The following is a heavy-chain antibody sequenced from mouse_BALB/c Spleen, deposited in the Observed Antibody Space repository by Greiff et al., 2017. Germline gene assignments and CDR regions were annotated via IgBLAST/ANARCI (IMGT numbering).Heavy chain of an antibody. CDR3: AREGRFDY. V-gene: IGHV1S81*02. CDR2: INPSNGRT. J-gene: IGHJ2*01. CDR1: GYTFTSYW. Sequence: VQLQQPGAELVKPGASVKLSCKASGYTFTSYWMHWVKQRPGQGLEWIGEINPSNGRTNYNEKFKSKATLTVDKSSSTAYMQLSSLTSEDSAVYYCAREGRFDYWGQGTTLTVSS. D-gene: IGHD3-3*01.